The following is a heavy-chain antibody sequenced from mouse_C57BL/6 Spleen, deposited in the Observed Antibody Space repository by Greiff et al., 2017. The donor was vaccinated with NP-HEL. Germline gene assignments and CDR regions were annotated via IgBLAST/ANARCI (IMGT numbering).Heavy chain of an antibody. CDR1: GYAFSSSW. CDR3: ARWDPSWFAY. D-gene: IGHD4-1*01. Sequence: QVQLQQSGPELVKPGASVKISCKASGYAFSSSWMNWVKQRPGKGLEWIGRIYPGDGDTNYNGKFKGKATLTADKSSSTAYMQLSSLTSEDSAVYFCARWDPSWFAYWGQGTLVTVSA. V-gene: IGHV1-82*01. J-gene: IGHJ3*01. CDR2: IYPGDGDT.